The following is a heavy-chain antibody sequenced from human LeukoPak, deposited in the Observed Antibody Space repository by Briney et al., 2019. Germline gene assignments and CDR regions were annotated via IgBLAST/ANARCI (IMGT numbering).Heavy chain of an antibody. CDR2: INAGNGNT. J-gene: IGHJ5*02. CDR1: GYTFTSYA. V-gene: IGHV1-3*01. CDR3: ATARRGYCSSTSCYTGLYWFDP. Sequence: GASVKVSCKASGYTFTSYAMHWVRQAPGQRLEWMGWINAGNGNTKYSQKFQGRVTITRDTSASTAYMELSSLRSEDTAVYYCATARRGYCSSTSCYTGLYWFDPWGQGTLVTVSS. D-gene: IGHD2-2*02.